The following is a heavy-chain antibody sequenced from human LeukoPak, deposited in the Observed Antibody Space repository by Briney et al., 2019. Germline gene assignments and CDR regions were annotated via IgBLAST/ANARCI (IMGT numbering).Heavy chain of an antibody. V-gene: IGHV1-69*13. CDR3: ARSVDTAIGWFDP. Sequence: SVKVSCKASGGTFSSYAISWVRQAPGQGLEWMGGIIPIFGTANYAQKFQGRVTITADESTSTAYMELSSLRSEDTAVYYCARSVDTAIGWFDPWGQGTLVTVSS. CDR2: IIPIFGTA. CDR1: GGTFSSYA. D-gene: IGHD5-18*01. J-gene: IGHJ5*02.